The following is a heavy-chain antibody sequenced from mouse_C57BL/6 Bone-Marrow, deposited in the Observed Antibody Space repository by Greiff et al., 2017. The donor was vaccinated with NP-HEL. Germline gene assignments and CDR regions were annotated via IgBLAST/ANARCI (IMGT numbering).Heavy chain of an antibody. V-gene: IGHV1-9*01. CDR1: GYTFTGYW. CDR3: ARGNWDVVAY. CDR2: ILPGSGSN. Sequence: VQLQQSGAELMQPGASVKLSCTATGYTFTGYWIEWVKQRPGHGLEWIGEILPGSGSNNYNEKFKGKATFTADTSSTTTYMQLSSLTTSDSAIYYCARGNWDVVAYWGQGTLVTVSA. J-gene: IGHJ3*01. D-gene: IGHD4-1*01.